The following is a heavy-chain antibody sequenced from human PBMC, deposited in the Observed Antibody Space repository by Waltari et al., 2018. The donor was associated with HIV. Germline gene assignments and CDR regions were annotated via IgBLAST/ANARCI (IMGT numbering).Heavy chain of an antibody. J-gene: IGHJ6*02. CDR2: ISNSGATT. V-gene: IGHV3-11*01. CDR1: GLALSDDY. Sequence: QVQLVESGGGLVPPGGSLRLSCAASGLALSDDYMAWIRQAPGKGLDWVSYISNSGATTYYADSVKGRFTISRDNGKNSLYLQMSSLRAEDTAVYYCARVRTYRYGMDVWGQGTTVTVSS. CDR3: ARVRTYRYGMDV. D-gene: IGHD5-18*01.